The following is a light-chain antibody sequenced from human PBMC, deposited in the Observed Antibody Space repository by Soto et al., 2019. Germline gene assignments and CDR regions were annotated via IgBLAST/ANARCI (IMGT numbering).Light chain of an antibody. CDR2: EVS. CDR1: SSDY. J-gene: IGLJ2*01. V-gene: IGLV2-14*01. CDR3: SSYTRSTLL. Sequence: QSALTQPASVSGSPGQSITISCTGTSSDYVSWYQQHPDKAPKLMIYEVSNRPSGVSDRFSGSKSANTASLTISGLQAEDGANYYCSSYTRSTLLFGGGTKLTVL.